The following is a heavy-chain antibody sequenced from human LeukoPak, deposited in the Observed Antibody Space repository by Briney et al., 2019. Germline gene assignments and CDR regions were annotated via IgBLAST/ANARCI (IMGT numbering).Heavy chain of an antibody. CDR3: AKDLSQNTYYYDSSGYFDY. V-gene: IGHV3-23*01. CDR2: ISGSGGST. J-gene: IGHJ4*02. Sequence: QPGGSLRLSCAASGFTFSSYAMSWVRQAPGKGLEWVSAISGSGGSTYYADSVKGRFTISRDNSKNTLYLQMNSLRAEDTAVYYCAKDLSQNTYYYDSSGYFDYWGQGTLVTVSS. CDR1: GFTFSSYA. D-gene: IGHD3-22*01.